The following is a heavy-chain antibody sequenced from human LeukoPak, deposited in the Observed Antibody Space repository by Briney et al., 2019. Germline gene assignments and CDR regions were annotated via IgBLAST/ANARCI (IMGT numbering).Heavy chain of an antibody. CDR3: ASRARSGYYYGMDV. D-gene: IGHD3-10*01. CDR2: IYSGGST. CDR1: GFIFGSYW. J-gene: IGHJ6*02. V-gene: IGHV3-53*01. Sequence: GGSLRLSCAASGFIFGSYWMNWVRQAPGKGLEWVAIIYSGGSTYYADSVKGRFTISRGNPKNMLYLQMNSLRAEDTAVYYCASRARSGYYYGMDVWGQGTTVTVSS.